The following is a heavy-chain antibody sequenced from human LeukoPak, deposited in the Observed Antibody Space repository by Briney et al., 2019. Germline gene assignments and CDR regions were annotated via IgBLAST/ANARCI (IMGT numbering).Heavy chain of an antibody. CDR2: INPNSGGT. J-gene: IGHJ4*02. D-gene: IGHD1-1*01. CDR3: ARRTLRYNWNDGGDFGY. Sequence: ASVKVSCKASGYTFTGYYMHWVRQAPGQGLEWMGWINPNSGGTNYAQKFQGRVTMTRDTSISTAYMELSRLRSDDTAVYYCARRTLRYNWNDGGDFGYWGQGTLVTVSS. CDR1: GYTFTGYY. V-gene: IGHV1-2*02.